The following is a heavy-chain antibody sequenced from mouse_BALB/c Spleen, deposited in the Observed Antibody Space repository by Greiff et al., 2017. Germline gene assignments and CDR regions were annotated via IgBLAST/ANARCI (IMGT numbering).Heavy chain of an antibody. D-gene: IGHD2-14*01. CDR3: ARKRRLSGYRYDWYFDV. CDR1: GFSLTSYG. Sequence: QVQLKESGPGLVQPSQSLSITCTVSGFSLTSYGVHWVRQSPGKGLEWLGVIWSGGSTDYNAAFISRLSISKDNSKSQVFFKMNSLQANDTAIYYCARKRRLSGYRYDWYFDVWGAGTTVTVSS. CDR2: IWSGGST. J-gene: IGHJ1*01. V-gene: IGHV2-2*02.